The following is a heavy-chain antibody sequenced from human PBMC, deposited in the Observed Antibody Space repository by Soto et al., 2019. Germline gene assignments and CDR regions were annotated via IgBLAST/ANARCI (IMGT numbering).Heavy chain of an antibody. D-gene: IGHD2-15*01. CDR3: ARGGYCSGDSCPWGLDP. V-gene: IGHV4-34*01. Sequence: SETLSLTCAVYGGSFSGYYWSWIRQPPGKGLEWIGEINHSGSTNYNPSLKSRVTISVDTSKNQFSLKLSSVTAADTALYYCARGGYCSGDSCPWGLDPWGQGTLVTVS. J-gene: IGHJ5*02. CDR1: GGSFSGYY. CDR2: INHSGST.